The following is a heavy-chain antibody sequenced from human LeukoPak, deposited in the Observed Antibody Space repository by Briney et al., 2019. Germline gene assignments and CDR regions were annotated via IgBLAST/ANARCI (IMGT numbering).Heavy chain of an antibody. CDR1: GFTFTSYA. Sequence: GGSLRLSCAASGFTFTSYAMSWVRQAPGKGLEWVSGISTGGAGTYYADSVKGRFTISRDNSKNTLYLQMNSLRAEDTAVYYCAKADSSWFYFDCWGQGTLVTVSS. CDR3: AKADSSWFYFDC. J-gene: IGHJ4*02. D-gene: IGHD6-13*01. CDR2: ISTGGAGT. V-gene: IGHV3-23*01.